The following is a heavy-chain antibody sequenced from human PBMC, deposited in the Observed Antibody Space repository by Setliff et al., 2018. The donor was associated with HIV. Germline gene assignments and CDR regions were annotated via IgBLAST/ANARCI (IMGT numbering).Heavy chain of an antibody. J-gene: IGHJ4*02. Sequence: PGGSLRLSCAASGFTFKSSGMHWVRQAPGRGLEWVASILFDGTYKYYAASVKGRFTISRDNSKNTLFLQMGSLRTEDTAVYFCAKNLYSSIWSPLDYWGQGTLVTVSS. D-gene: IGHD6-13*01. CDR1: GFTFKSSG. CDR3: AKNLYSSIWSPLDY. V-gene: IGHV3-30*02. CDR2: ILFDGTYK.